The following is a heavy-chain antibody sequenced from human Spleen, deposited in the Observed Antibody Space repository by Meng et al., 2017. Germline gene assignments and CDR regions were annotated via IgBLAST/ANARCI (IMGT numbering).Heavy chain of an antibody. D-gene: IGHD3-16*01. V-gene: IGHV6-1*01. CDR3: ARQEGAFDY. J-gene: IGHJ4*02. CDR2: TYYRSKWYN. CDR1: GDSVSSNSAA. Sequence: QVQLQQSGPGLVKPSQTLPLTCAISGDSVSSNSAAWSWIRPSPSRGLEWLGRTYYRSKWYNEYAVSVKGRITINPDTSKNQFSLQLNSVTPEDTAVYYCARQEGAFDYWGQGTLVTVSS.